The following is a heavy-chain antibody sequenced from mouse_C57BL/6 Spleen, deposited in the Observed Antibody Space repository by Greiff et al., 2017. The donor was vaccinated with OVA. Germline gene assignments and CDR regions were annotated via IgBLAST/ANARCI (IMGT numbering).Heavy chain of an antibody. J-gene: IGHJ4*01. CDR3: ARSSSGYVGGAMDY. CDR2: INPNNGGT. Sequence: VQLQQSGPELVKPGASVKISCKASGYTFTDYYMNWVKQSHGKSLEWIGDINPNNGGTSYNQKFKGKATLTVDKSSSTAYMKLRSLTSEDSAVYYCARSSSGYVGGAMDYWGQGTSVTVSS. CDR1: GYTFTDYY. V-gene: IGHV1-26*01. D-gene: IGHD3-2*02.